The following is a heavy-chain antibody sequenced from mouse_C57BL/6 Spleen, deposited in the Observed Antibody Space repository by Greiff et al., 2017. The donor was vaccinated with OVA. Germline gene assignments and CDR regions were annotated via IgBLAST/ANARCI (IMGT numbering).Heavy chain of an antibody. V-gene: IGHV5-6*01. J-gene: IGHJ2*01. CDR2: ISSGGSYT. CDR1: GFTFSSYG. Sequence: EVKLMESGGDLVKPGGSLKLSCAASGFTFSSYGMSWVRQTPDKRLEWVATISSGGSYTYYPDSVKGRFTISRDNAKNTLYLQMSSLKSEDTAMYYCERHGDLDCWGQGTTLTVSS. D-gene: IGHD2-13*01. CDR3: ERHGDLDC.